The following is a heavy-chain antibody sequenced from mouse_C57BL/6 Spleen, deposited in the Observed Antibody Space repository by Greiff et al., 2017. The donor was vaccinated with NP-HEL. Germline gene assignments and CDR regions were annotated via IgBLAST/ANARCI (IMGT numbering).Heavy chain of an antibody. CDR1: GYTFTSYG. V-gene: IGHV1-81*01. CDR3: ARIAPYYYGSSPWFAY. J-gene: IGHJ3*01. Sequence: VQLQQSGAELARPGASVKLSCKASGYTFTSYGISWVKQRTGQGLEWIGEIYPRSGNTYYNEKFKGMATLTADKSSSTAYMELRSLTSEDSAVYFCARIAPYYYGSSPWFAYWGQGTLVTVSA. D-gene: IGHD1-1*01. CDR2: IYPRSGNT.